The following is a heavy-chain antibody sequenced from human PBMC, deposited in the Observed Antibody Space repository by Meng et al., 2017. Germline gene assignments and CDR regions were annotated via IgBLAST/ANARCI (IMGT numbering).Heavy chain of an antibody. J-gene: IGHJ4*02. CDR1: GYTFTSYD. D-gene: IGHD3-3*01. CDR3: ARFRFWSNDY. Sequence: ASVKVSCKASGYTFTSYDIHWVRQATGQGLEWKEWMNPNSVNTGYAQKFQGRVTMTRNTSISTAYMELSSLRSEDTAVYYCARFRFWSNDYWGQGTLVTVSS. CDR2: MNPNSVNT. V-gene: IGHV1-8*01.